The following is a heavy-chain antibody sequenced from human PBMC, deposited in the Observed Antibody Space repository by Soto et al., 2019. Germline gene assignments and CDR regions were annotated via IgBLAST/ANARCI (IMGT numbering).Heavy chain of an antibody. CDR3: ARVRYQLLYY. Sequence: SETLSLTCAVYGGSFSGYYWSWIRQPPGKGLEWIGEINHSGSTNYNPSLKSRVTISVDTSKNQFSLKLSSVTAADTAVYYCARVRYQLLYYWGQGTLVTVSS. D-gene: IGHD2-2*01. V-gene: IGHV4-34*01. CDR1: GGSFSGYY. J-gene: IGHJ4*02. CDR2: INHSGST.